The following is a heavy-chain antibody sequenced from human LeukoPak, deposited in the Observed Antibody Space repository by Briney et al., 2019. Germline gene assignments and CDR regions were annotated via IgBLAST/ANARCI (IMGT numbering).Heavy chain of an antibody. CDR1: GFTVNSNY. Sequence: PGGSLRLSCAASGFTVNSNYMNWVRQAPGRGLEWVSVLYSDGRTYYADSVKGRFTISRDTSKNTLYLQVNSLRAEDTAVYYCARGGGYYPIDYWGQGTLVTASS. CDR2: LYSDGRT. V-gene: IGHV3-53*01. CDR3: ARGGGYYPIDY. J-gene: IGHJ4*02. D-gene: IGHD2-15*01.